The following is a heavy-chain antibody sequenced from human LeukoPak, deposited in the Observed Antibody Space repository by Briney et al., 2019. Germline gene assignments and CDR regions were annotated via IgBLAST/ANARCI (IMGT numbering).Heavy chain of an antibody. Sequence: PGGSLRLSCAASGFTFSSYGMHWVRQAPGKGLEYVSAISSNGGSTYCANSVKGRFTISRDNSKNTLYLQMGSLRAEDMAVYYCARRYSYAYDYWGQGTLVTVSS. D-gene: IGHD5-18*01. V-gene: IGHV3-64*01. CDR1: GFTFSSYG. J-gene: IGHJ4*02. CDR2: ISSNGGST. CDR3: ARRYSYAYDY.